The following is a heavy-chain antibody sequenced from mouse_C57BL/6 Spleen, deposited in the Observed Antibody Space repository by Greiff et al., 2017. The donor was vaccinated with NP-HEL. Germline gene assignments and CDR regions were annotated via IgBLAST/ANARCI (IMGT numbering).Heavy chain of an antibody. Sequence: EVKLVESGGDLVKPGGSLKLSCAASGFTFSSYGMSWVRQTPDKRLEWVATISSGGSYTYYPDSVKGRFTISRDNAKNTLYLQMSSLKSEDTAMYYCARRYGSSQYYFDYWGQGTTLTVSS. CDR1: GFTFSSYG. V-gene: IGHV5-6*02. CDR3: ARRYGSSQYYFDY. D-gene: IGHD1-1*01. CDR2: ISSGGSYT. J-gene: IGHJ2*01.